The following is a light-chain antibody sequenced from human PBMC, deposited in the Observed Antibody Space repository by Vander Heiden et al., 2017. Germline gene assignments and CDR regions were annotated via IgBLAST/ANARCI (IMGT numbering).Light chain of an antibody. CDR2: ANN. J-gene: IGLJ1*01. Sequence: QSVLTQPPSVSGAPGQRVTISCTGSSSNIGAGYDVNWYQQLPGTAPKLLISANNNRPSGVPDRFSGSKSGTSASLAITGLQAEDKADYHCQTYDSRLSGYVFGAGTTVTVL. CDR3: QTYDSRLSGYV. V-gene: IGLV1-40*01. CDR1: SSNIGAGYD.